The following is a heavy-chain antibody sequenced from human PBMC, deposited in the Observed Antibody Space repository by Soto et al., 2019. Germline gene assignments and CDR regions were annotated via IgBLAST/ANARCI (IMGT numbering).Heavy chain of an antibody. CDR1: GFTFSNAW. J-gene: IGHJ6*02. V-gene: IGHV3-15*07. D-gene: IGHD2-15*01. Sequence: EVQLVESGGGLVKPGGSLRLSCAASGFTFSNAWMNWVRQAPGKGLEWVGRIKSKTDGGTADYAAPMKGRFTISRDDSKNTLYLQMDSLITEDTAVYYCTTQNCSGGSCYSGYYYYGLDVWGQGTTVSVSS. CDR3: TTQNCSGGSCYSGYYYYGLDV. CDR2: IKSKTDGGTA.